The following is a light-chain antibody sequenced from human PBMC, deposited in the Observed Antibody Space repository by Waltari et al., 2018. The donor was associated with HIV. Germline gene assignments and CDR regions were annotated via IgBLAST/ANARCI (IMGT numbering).Light chain of an antibody. V-gene: IGLV3-1*01. CDR2: KDD. Sequence: SYEVTQPPSVAVSPGQTASIPGSGSELGDKYTCWYKQKPGQSPLLVIYKDDKPPSGLAGRFSAASSGHTATLTISGTLPMDEADYYCQAWGSTTSGVFGRGTKLTVL. CDR3: QAWGSTTSGV. CDR1: ELGDKY. J-gene: IGLJ2*01.